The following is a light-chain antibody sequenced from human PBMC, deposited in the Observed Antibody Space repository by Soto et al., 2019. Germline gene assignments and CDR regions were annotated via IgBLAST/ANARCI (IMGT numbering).Light chain of an antibody. J-gene: IGKJ1*01. CDR1: QRVSTF. CDR2: EES. CDR3: QPSHNWPRT. Sequence: ELVFTPSPGTLSLSHGDRATLSCRASQRVSTFLAWYTQRPGQAPRLLISEESNRATGIPARFSGSGSGTDFTLTISSLEPEDWAVYYGQPSHNWPRTGGQGTKVDIK. V-gene: IGKV3-11*01.